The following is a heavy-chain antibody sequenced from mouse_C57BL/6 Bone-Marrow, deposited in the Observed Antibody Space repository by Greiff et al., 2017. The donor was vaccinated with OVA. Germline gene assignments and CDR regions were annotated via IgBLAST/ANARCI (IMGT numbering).Heavy chain of an antibody. CDR1: GFNIKDDY. Sequence: VQLQQSGAELVRPWASVKLSCTASGFNIKDDYMHWVKQRPEQGLEWIGWIDPENGDTEYASKFQGKATITADTSSNTAYLQLSSLTSEDTAVYYCTTLYYDYDEAMDYWGQGTSVTVSS. V-gene: IGHV14-4*01. J-gene: IGHJ4*01. D-gene: IGHD2-4*01. CDR2: IDPENGDT. CDR3: TTLYYDYDEAMDY.